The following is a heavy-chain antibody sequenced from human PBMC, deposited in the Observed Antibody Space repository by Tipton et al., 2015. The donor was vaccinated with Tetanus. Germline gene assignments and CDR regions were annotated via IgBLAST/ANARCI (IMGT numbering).Heavy chain of an antibody. V-gene: IGHV4-4*07. CDR1: GGSISSYY. CDR3: ASTVGHSGGYYYYYGMDV. CDR2: IYTSGST. D-gene: IGHD3-16*01. Sequence: TLSLTCTVSGGSISSYYWSWIRQPAGKGLEWIGRIYTSGSTNYNPSLKSRVTMSVDTSKNQFSLKLSSVTAADTAVYYCASTVGHSGGYYYYYGMDVWGQGTTVTVSS. J-gene: IGHJ6*02.